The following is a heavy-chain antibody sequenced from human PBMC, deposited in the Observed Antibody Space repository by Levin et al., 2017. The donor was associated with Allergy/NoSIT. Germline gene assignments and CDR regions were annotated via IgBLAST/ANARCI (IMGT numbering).Heavy chain of an antibody. V-gene: IGHV3-15*01. CDR3: TTASPGIVATISVY. D-gene: IGHD5-12*01. J-gene: IGHJ4*02. CDR2: IKSKTDGGTT. CDR1: GFTFSNAW. Sequence: PGGSLRLSCAASGFTFSNAWMSWVRQAPGKGLEWVGRIKSKTDGGTTDYAAPVKGRFTISRDDSKNTLYLQMNSLKTEDTAVYYCTTASPGIVATISVYWGQGTLVTVSS.